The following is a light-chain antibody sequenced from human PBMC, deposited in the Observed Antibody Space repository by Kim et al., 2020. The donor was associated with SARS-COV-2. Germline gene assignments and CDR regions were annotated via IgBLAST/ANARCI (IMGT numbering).Light chain of an antibody. CDR1: NIGSKS. J-gene: IGLJ2*01. V-gene: IGLV3-21*01. Sequence: SYELTQPPSVSVAPGKTATITCAGNNIGSKSVHWYQQKPGLAPVMVISYDSDRPSGIPERFSGSNSGYTATLTISRVEAGDEADYYCQVWDSSGDHPVVFGGGNKLTVL. CDR2: YDS. CDR3: QVWDSSGDHPVV.